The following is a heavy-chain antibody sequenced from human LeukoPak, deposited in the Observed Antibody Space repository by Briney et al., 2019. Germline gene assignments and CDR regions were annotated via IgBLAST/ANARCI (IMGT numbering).Heavy chain of an antibody. CDR1: GYTFTSFG. CDR3: ARESFCRGGSCSYGMDV. Sequence: ASVKVSCKPSGYTFTSFGISWVRQAPGQGLEWMGWISTDNGNTNYAQKFQGRVTMSKDTSTSTAYMELRSLRSDDTAVYYCARESFCRGGSCSYGMDVWGQGTTVTVSS. CDR2: ISTDNGNT. J-gene: IGHJ6*02. V-gene: IGHV1-18*01. D-gene: IGHD2-15*01.